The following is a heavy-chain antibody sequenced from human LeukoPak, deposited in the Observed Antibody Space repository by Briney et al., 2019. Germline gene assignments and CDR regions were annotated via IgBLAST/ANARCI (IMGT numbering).Heavy chain of an antibody. CDR2: ISSSSSYI. J-gene: IGHJ3*02. Sequence: GGSLRLSCAASGFTFSSYSMNWVRQAPGKGLEWVSSISSSSSYIYYADSVKGRFTISRDNAKNSLYLQMNSLRAEDTAVYYCARIYDSSGYYRDAFDIWGQGTMVTVSS. V-gene: IGHV3-21*01. CDR3: ARIYDSSGYYRDAFDI. CDR1: GFTFSSYS. D-gene: IGHD3-22*01.